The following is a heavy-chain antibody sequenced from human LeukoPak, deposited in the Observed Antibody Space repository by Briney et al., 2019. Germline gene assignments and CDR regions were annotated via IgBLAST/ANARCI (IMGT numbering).Heavy chain of an antibody. J-gene: IGHJ3*02. Sequence: SQTLSLTCAISGDSVSSNSAAWNWIRQSPSRGLEWLGRTYYRSKWYNDYAVSVKSRITVNPDTSKNQFPLHLTSVTPEDTAVYYCARDGGLGLDTLDIWGQGTMVTVSS. CDR2: TYYRSKWYN. CDR1: GDSVSSNSAA. D-gene: IGHD3-16*01. CDR3: ARDGGLGLDTLDI. V-gene: IGHV6-1*01.